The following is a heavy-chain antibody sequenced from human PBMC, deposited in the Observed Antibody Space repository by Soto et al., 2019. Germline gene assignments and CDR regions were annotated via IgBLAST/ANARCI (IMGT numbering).Heavy chain of an antibody. J-gene: IGHJ3*02. V-gene: IGHV3-33*01. CDR1: GFTFSSYG. D-gene: IGHD6-25*01. CDR2: IWYDGSNK. CDR3: ARVVGYGFDI. Sequence: QVQLVESGGGVVQPGRSLRLSCAASGFTFSSYGMHWVRQAPGKGLEWVAVIWYDGSNKYYANSVKGRFTISRDKYKNTLYLQMNSLRAEDTAVYYCARVVGYGFDIWGQGTMVTVSS.